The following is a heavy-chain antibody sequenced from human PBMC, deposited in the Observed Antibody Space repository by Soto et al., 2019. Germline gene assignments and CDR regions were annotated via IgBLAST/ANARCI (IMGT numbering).Heavy chain of an antibody. Sequence: ASVKVSCKASGYTFTSYDINWVRQATGQGLEWMGWMNPNSGNTGYAQKFQGRVTMTRNTSISTAYMELSSLRSEDTAVYYCARGIWSGYFSYFDYWGQGTLVTVSP. CDR2: MNPNSGNT. CDR1: GYTFTSYD. V-gene: IGHV1-8*01. D-gene: IGHD3-3*01. J-gene: IGHJ4*02. CDR3: ARGIWSGYFSYFDY.